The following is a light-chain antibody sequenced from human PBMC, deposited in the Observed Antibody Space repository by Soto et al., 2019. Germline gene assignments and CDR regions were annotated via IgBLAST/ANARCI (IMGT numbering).Light chain of an antibody. J-gene: IGLJ2*01. CDR1: SSDVGSYNL. V-gene: IGLV2-23*02. Sequence: QSALTQPASVSGSPGQSITISCTGTSSDVGSYNLVSWYQQHPDKAPKLIIYEVSKRPSGVSNRFSGSKSGVTASLTISGLQAEDEANFYCCSYAASSTVEFGGGTKLTVL. CDR2: EVS. CDR3: CSYAASSTVE.